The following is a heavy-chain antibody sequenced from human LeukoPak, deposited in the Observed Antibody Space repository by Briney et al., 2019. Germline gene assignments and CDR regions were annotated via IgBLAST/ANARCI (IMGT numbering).Heavy chain of an antibody. D-gene: IGHD1-26*01. CDR2: INWNGGST. V-gene: IGHV3-20*04. CDR3: AREGGAYLGAHGGLFDY. Sequence: PGGSLRLSCAASGFTFDDYGMSWVRQAPGKGLEWVSGINWNGGSTGYADSVKGRFTISRDNAKNSLYLQMNSLRAEGTALYYCAREGGAYLGAHGGLFDYWGQGTLVTVSS. J-gene: IGHJ4*02. CDR1: GFTFDDYG.